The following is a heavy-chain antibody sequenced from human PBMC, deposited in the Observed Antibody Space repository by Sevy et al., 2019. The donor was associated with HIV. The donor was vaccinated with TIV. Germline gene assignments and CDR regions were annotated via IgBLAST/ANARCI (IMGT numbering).Heavy chain of an antibody. Sequence: GGSLRLSCAVSGFSFSHYAFHWVRQAPGKGLEWVSLISYDGTYKYYADSVKGRFTISRDNSTNTLNLQMNSLRGNDTAVYYCARVAVSYCTNDCYHRFDYWGPGALVTVSS. CDR2: ISYDGTYK. CDR3: ARVAVSYCTNDCYHRFDY. D-gene: IGHD2-8*01. V-gene: IGHV3-30-3*01. CDR1: GFSFSHYA. J-gene: IGHJ4*02.